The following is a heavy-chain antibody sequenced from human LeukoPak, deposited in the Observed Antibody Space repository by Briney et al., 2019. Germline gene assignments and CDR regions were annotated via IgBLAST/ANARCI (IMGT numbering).Heavy chain of an antibody. V-gene: IGHV3-48*03. CDR3: ASQKGRIAVAVDY. D-gene: IGHD6-19*01. Sequence: GGSLRLSCAASGFTFSSYEMDWVRQAPGKGLEWVSYISSSGSTTYYAASVKGRFTISRDNAKNSLYLQMNSLRVEDTAVYYCASQKGRIAVAVDYWGQGTLVTVSS. CDR1: GFTFSSYE. J-gene: IGHJ4*02. CDR2: ISSSGSTT.